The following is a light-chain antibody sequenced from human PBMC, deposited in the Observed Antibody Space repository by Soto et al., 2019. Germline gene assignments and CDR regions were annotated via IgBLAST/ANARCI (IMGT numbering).Light chain of an antibody. V-gene: IGKV3-15*01. J-gene: IGKJ5*01. CDR3: QQYNNWPPIT. CDR1: QSVSSN. CDR2: DTS. Sequence: EIVMTQSPATLSVSLGERATLCCRASQSVSSNLAWYQLKPGQAPRLXLYDTSTRANGIPARFSGSGSGTELTLTISSLQSEDFAVYDCQQYNNWPPITFGQGTRLEIK.